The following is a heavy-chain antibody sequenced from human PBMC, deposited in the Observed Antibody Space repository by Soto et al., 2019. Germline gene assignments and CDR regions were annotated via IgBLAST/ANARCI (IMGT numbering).Heavy chain of an antibody. CDR3: ARDYYDILTGYYSYPAYYFDY. V-gene: IGHV3-33*01. J-gene: IGHJ4*02. CDR1: GFTFSSYG. D-gene: IGHD3-9*01. CDR2: IWYDGSNK. Sequence: GGSLRLSCAASGFTFSSYGMHWVRQAPGKGLEWVAVIWYDGSNKYYADSVKGRFTISRDNSKNTLYLQMNSLRAEDTAVYYCARDYYDILTGYYSYPAYYFDYWGQGTLVTVSS.